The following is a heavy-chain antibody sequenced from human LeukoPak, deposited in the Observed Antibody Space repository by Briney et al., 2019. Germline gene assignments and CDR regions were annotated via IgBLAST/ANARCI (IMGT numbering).Heavy chain of an antibody. CDR3: ARPPLAIFGTNRRWVDV. CDR2: INHSGST. Sequence: PSETLSLTCAVYGGSFSGYYWSWIRQPPGKGLEWIGEINHSGSTNYNPSLKSRVTISVDTSKNQFSLKLSSVTAADTAVYYCARPPLAIFGTNRRWVDVWGKGTTVTVSS. CDR1: GGSFSGYY. V-gene: IGHV4-34*01. D-gene: IGHD3-3*01. J-gene: IGHJ6*04.